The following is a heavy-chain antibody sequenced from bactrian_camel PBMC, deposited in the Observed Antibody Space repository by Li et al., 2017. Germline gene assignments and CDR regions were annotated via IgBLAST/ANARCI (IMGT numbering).Heavy chain of an antibody. CDR2: IDSGGSTT. J-gene: IGHJ4*01. CDR3: AADGELSDYVPRPFHY. Sequence: QLVKSGGGLVQPGGSLRLSCAASGFIFSNYWMYWVRQAPGKGREWVASIDSGGSTTYYADSVKGRFSISFDNAKKTLYLQMDNLKPEDTALYYCAADGELSDYVPRPFHYWGQGTQVTVS. D-gene: IGHD4*01. CDR1: GFIFSNYW. V-gene: IGHV3S1*01.